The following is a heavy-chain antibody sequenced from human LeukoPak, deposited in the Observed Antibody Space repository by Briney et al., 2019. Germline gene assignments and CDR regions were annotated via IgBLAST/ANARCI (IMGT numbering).Heavy chain of an antibody. J-gene: IGHJ6*03. V-gene: IGHV4-34*01. CDR2: INHSGST. CDR3: ARRVVVPAATVTDYYYYMDV. Sequence: SETLSLTCAVYGGSFSGYYWSWIRQPPGKGLEWIGEINHSGSTYYNPSLKSRVTISVDTSKNQFSLKLSSVTAADTAVYYCARRVVVPAATVTDYYYYMDVWGKGTTVTVSS. CDR1: GGSFSGYY. D-gene: IGHD2-2*01.